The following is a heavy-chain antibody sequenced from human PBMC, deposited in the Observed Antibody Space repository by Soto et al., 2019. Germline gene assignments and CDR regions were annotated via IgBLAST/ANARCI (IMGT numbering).Heavy chain of an antibody. CDR2: ISWNSGTI. J-gene: IGHJ4*02. Sequence: EVQLVESGGGLVQPGRSLRLSCAASGFMFDDYAMHWVRQAPGKGLEWVSGISWNSGTIVYADSVRGRFTISRDNAKNSLCLQMNSLMAEDTALYYGAKGKRSTSSYYFVSWGLGTLVTFSS. CDR1: GFMFDDYA. CDR3: AKGKRSTSSYYFVS. V-gene: IGHV3-9*01. D-gene: IGHD2-2*01.